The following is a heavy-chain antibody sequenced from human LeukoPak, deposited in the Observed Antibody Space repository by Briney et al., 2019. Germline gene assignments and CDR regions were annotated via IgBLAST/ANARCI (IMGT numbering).Heavy chain of an antibody. Sequence: PSQTLSLTCTVSGGSISSGGYYWSWIRQHPGKGLEWIGYIYYSGSTYYNPSLKSRVTISVDTSKNQFSLKLSSVTAADTAVYYCARDRMVRGGKYYSDYWGQGTLVTVSS. J-gene: IGHJ4*02. D-gene: IGHD3-10*01. CDR2: IYYSGST. CDR3: ARDRMVRGGKYYSDY. V-gene: IGHV4-31*03. CDR1: GGSISSGGYY.